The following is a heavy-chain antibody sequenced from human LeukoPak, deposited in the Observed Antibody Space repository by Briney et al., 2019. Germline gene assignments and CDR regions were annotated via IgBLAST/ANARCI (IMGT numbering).Heavy chain of an antibody. J-gene: IGHJ4*02. Sequence: PGGSLRLSCAASGFTFSGYSMNWVRQAPGKGLEWVSYISSSGGSIFYADSVKGRFTISRDNAKNSLYLQMNSLRAEDTAVYYCARDGYDYVWGSYRLPFFDYWGQGTLVTVSS. CDR2: ISSSGGSI. D-gene: IGHD3-16*02. CDR3: ARDGYDYVWGSYRLPFFDY. CDR1: GFTFSGYS. V-gene: IGHV3-48*01.